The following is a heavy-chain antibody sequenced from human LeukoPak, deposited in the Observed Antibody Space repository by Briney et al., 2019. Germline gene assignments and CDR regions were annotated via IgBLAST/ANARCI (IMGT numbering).Heavy chain of an antibody. CDR1: GFTFSSYA. V-gene: IGHV3-30*01. CDR3: AREDYDFWSGYYTLLNYYYYYMDV. J-gene: IGHJ6*03. CDR2: ISYDGSNK. Sequence: GGSLRLSCAASGFTFSSYAMHWVRQAPGKGLEWVAVISYDGSNKYYADSVKGRFTISRDNSKNTLYLQMNSLRAEDTAVYYCAREDYDFWSGYYTLLNYYYYYMDVWGKGTTVTVS. D-gene: IGHD3-3*01.